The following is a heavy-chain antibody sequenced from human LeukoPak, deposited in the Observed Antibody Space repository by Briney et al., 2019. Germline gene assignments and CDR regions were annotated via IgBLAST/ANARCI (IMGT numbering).Heavy chain of an antibody. V-gene: IGHV4-31*03. D-gene: IGHD2-21*02. CDR1: GGSISSGGYY. CDR3: ARSKWSAYCGGDCYTVCFDY. Sequence: SETLSLTCTVSGGSISSGGYYWSWIRQHPGKGLEWIGYIYYSGSTYYNPSLTSRVSISVDTSKNHFSLKLSSVTAADTAVYYCARSKWSAYCGGDCYTVCFDYWGQGTLVTVSS. J-gene: IGHJ4*02. CDR2: IYYSGST.